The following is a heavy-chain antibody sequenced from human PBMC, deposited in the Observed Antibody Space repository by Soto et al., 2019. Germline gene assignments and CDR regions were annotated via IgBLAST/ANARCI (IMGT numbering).Heavy chain of an antibody. CDR3: VRETKNAFDV. Sequence: GGSLRLFWAASGFSFTYSAMSWVRQAPGKGLECVSGISGNGGFTYYADSVKGRFIISRDNSKDTVDLQMNSLRADDTAVYYCVRETKNAFDVWGQGTVVTVSS. J-gene: IGHJ3*01. CDR1: GFSFTYSA. V-gene: IGHV3-23*01. CDR2: ISGNGGFT.